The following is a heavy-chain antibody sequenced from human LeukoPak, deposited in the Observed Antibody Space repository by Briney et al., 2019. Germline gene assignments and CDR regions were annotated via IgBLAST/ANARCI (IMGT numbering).Heavy chain of an antibody. CDR3: ATRGGGQMVRGIPDAFDI. V-gene: IGHV5-51*01. D-gene: IGHD3-10*01. CDR2: IYPGDSDP. J-gene: IGHJ3*02. CDR1: GYSFTSYW. Sequence: PGESLKISCKGSGYSFTSYWIGWVRQMPGKGLEWMGMIYPGDSDPRYSPSFQGQVTFSADKSISTAHLHWSSLKASDTAMYYCATRGGGQMVRGIPDAFDIWGQGTMVTVSS.